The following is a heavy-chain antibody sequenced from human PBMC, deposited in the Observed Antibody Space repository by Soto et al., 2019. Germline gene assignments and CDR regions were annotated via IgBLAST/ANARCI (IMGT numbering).Heavy chain of an antibody. J-gene: IGHJ3*02. Sequence: GGSLRLSCAASGFTFSSYSMNWVRQAPGKGLEWVSSISSSSSYIYYADSVKGRFTISRDNAKNSLYLQMNSMRAEDKAVYFCSRGGWYSSSNDAFDIWGQGTMVTVSS. V-gene: IGHV3-21*01. CDR2: ISSSSSYI. D-gene: IGHD6-6*01. CDR3: SRGGWYSSSNDAFDI. CDR1: GFTFSSYS.